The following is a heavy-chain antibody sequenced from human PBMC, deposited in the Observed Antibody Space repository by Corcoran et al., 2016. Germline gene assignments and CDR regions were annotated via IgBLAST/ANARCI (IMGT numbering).Heavy chain of an antibody. Sequence: QVQLVQSGAEVKKPGSSLKVSCKASGGPFSSYAISWVRQAPGQGLEWMGGIIPIFGTANSAQKFQGRVTITADESTSTAYRELSRLRYEDTSVYYGARVEYYYGSGSFYWFDPWGQGTLVTVSS. D-gene: IGHD3-10*01. CDR3: ARVEYYYGSGSFYWFDP. CDR1: GGPFSSYA. J-gene: IGHJ5*02. V-gene: IGHV1-69*01. CDR2: IIPIFGTA.